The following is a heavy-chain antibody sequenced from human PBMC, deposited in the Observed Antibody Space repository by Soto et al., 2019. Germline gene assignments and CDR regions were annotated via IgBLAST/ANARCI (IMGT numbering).Heavy chain of an antibody. Sequence: LRLSCEGSGLSFSGIDMHWVRLPTGKGLEWVSNIGTADDTYYAVSVKGRFTISRDKAKNPLSLEMNSLRAGDTAVYFCASGREVGAPFFDSWGQVTQVTVAS. CDR3: ASGREVGAPFFDS. CDR1: GLSFSGID. CDR2: IGTADDT. J-gene: IGHJ4*02. V-gene: IGHV3-13*01. D-gene: IGHD1-26*01.